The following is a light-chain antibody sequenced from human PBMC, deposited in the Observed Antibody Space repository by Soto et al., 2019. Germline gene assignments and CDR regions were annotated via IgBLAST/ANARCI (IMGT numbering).Light chain of an antibody. J-gene: IGLJ1*01. CDR3: QSYDSSLSGSNV. V-gene: IGLV1-40*01. Sequence: QAVVTQPPSVSGAPGQRVTISCTGSSSNIGAGYDVHWYQQLPGTAPKLLIYGNSNRPSGVPDRFSGSKSGTSASLAITGLHAEDEADYYCQSYDSSLSGSNVFGTGTKVTVL. CDR2: GNS. CDR1: SSNIGAGYD.